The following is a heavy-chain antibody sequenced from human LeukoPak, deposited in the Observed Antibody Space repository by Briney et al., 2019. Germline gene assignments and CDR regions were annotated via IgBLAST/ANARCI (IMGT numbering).Heavy chain of an antibody. Sequence: PGGSLRLSCAASGFTFSSYAMSWVRQAPGKGLEWVSAISGSGGSTYYADSVKGRFTISRDNSKNTLYLQMNSLRAEDTAVYYCAKEGYYDILTGYYPTVEYFQHWGQGTLVTVSS. CDR3: AKEGYYDILTGYYPTVEYFQH. J-gene: IGHJ1*01. D-gene: IGHD3-9*01. CDR2: ISGSGGST. CDR1: GFTFSSYA. V-gene: IGHV3-23*01.